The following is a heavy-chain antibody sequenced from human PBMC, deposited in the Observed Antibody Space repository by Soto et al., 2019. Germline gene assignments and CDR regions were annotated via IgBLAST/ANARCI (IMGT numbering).Heavy chain of an antibody. J-gene: IGHJ6*02. CDR1: GYTFTGYY. CDR3: ARDPCSGGSCYGMDV. D-gene: IGHD2-15*01. CDR2: INPNSGGT. V-gene: IGHV1-2*02. Sequence: ASVKVSCKTSGYTFTGYYMQWVRQAPGQGLEWMGWINPNSGGTNYAQKFQGRVTMTRDTSISTAYMELSRLRSDDTAVYYCARDPCSGGSCYGMDVWGQGTTVTVSS.